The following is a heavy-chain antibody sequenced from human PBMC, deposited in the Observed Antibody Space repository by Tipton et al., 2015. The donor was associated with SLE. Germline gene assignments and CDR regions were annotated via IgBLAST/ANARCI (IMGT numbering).Heavy chain of an antibody. CDR3: AGDDYASGIT. D-gene: IGHD3-10*01. Sequence: GLVKPSETLSLTCTVSNVSISSSTYYWGWIRQPPGKGLEWISYIGPGGNTIYYADSVRGRFTISRDDAKNSLFLQMNSLRVEDTAVYFCAGDDYASGITWGQGTLVTVSS. CDR2: IGPGGNTI. V-gene: IGHV3-11*04. J-gene: IGHJ5*02. CDR1: NVSISSSTYY.